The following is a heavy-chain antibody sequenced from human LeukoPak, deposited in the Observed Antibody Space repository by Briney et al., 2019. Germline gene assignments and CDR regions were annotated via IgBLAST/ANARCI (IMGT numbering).Heavy chain of an antibody. D-gene: IGHD6-19*01. CDR2: ISGSGGRT. J-gene: IGHJ4*01. CDR1: AFSFGSCA. Sequence: GGSLRLSCAASAFSFGSCAMSWVRQAPGKGLEGVSAISGSGGRTYYADSVKGRFNISRDNSKNTLYLQMKRLRAEATALYFSAQKSVADPLFDYSGHGTLVTVSS. CDR3: AQKSVADPLFDY. V-gene: IGHV3-23*01.